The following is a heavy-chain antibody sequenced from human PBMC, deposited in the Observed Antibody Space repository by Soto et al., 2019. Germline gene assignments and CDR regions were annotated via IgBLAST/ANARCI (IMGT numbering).Heavy chain of an antibody. V-gene: IGHV1-8*01. Sequence: QVQLVQSGAEVKKPGASVKVSCKASGYTFTSYDINWVRQATGQGLEWMGWMNPNSGNTGYAQKFQGRVTMTRNTSISTAYMELSSLISEDTAVYYCARGYYDILTGPEYYFDYWGQGTMVTVSS. J-gene: IGHJ4*02. D-gene: IGHD3-9*01. CDR2: MNPNSGNT. CDR1: GYTFTSYD. CDR3: ARGYYDILTGPEYYFDY.